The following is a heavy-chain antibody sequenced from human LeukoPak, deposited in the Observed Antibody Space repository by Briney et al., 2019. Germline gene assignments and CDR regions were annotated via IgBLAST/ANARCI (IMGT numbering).Heavy chain of an antibody. V-gene: IGHV4-39*01. D-gene: IGHD2-2*01. CDR1: GGSISSSSYY. CDR3: ARHSIGSDQLSLFDY. Sequence: PSETLSLTCTVSGGSISSSSYYWGWIRQPPGKGLEWIGSIYYSGSTYYNPSLRSRVTISVDTSKNQFSLKLSSVTAADTAVYYCARHSIGSDQLSLFDYWGQGTLVTVSS. CDR2: IYYSGST. J-gene: IGHJ4*02.